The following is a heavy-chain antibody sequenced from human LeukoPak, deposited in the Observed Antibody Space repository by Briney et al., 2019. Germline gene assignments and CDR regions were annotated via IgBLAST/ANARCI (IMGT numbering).Heavy chain of an antibody. D-gene: IGHD6-13*01. CDR1: GGSFSGYY. Sequence: SETLSLTCAVYGGSFSGYYWSWIRQPPGKGLEWIGEINHSGSTNYNPSLKSRVTISVDTSKNQFSLELSSVTAADTAVYYCARGSGIAAAGLALDYWGQGTLVTVSS. J-gene: IGHJ4*02. CDR2: INHSGST. V-gene: IGHV4-34*01. CDR3: ARGSGIAAAGLALDY.